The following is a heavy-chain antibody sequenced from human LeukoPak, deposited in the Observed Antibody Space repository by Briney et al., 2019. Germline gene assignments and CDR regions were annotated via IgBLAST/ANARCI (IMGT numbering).Heavy chain of an antibody. V-gene: IGHV4-59*08. Sequence: PWDTLSLTCTVSGGFINGYFWIWFRHPPARGLEWMVDIDHTGSNKYNPSLKSRSTVSFHTPDNQFSLMLPSVTAADTAVYYCARQDGATTPYYYYYYMDVWGKGTTVTVSS. CDR3: ARQDGATTPYYYYYYMDV. CDR2: IDHTGSN. D-gene: IGHD5-12*01. CDR1: GGFINGYF. J-gene: IGHJ6*03.